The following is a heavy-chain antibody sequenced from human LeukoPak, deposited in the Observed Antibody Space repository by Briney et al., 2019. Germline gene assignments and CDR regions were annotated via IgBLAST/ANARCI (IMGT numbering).Heavy chain of an antibody. D-gene: IGHD3-10*01. Sequence: GGSLRLSCVASGFTFSSFPMHWVRQVPGKGLEYVSAISSTGETSYYANSVKDRLTISRDNSKNTLYLQMGSLRAEDMAVYYCARVMSGSGSKYFDYWGQGTLVTVSS. J-gene: IGHJ4*02. CDR1: GFTFSSFP. V-gene: IGHV3-64*01. CDR3: ARVMSGSGSKYFDY. CDR2: ISSTGETS.